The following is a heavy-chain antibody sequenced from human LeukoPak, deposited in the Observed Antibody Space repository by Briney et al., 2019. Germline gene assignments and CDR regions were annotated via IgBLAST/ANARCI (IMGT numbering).Heavy chain of an antibody. D-gene: IGHD2-2*01. CDR3: ARESACGTTNCLAPADWLDP. V-gene: IGHV1-2*02. CDR2: IIPDSGGT. Sequence: ASVKVSCKTSGYTFTGYYMHWVRQAPEQGLEWMGWIIPDSGGTNYAQKFQGRVTMTRDTSIATSYMEVDSLTSDDTAVYYCARESACGTTNCLAPADWLDPWGQGTLVIVSS. CDR1: GYTFTGYY. J-gene: IGHJ5*02.